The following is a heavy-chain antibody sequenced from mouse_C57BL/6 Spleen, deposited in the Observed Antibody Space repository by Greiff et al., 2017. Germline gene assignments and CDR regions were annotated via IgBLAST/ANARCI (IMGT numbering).Heavy chain of an antibody. CDR3: ARSDSGDLED. J-gene: IGHJ2*01. CDR1: GFTFTGYC. Sequence: QVQLQQPGTELVKPGASVKLSCKASGFTFTGYCMHWVKQRPGQGLEWIGDINPSNGGTNYTEKFKGKATLTVDKSSSTAYLQLNSLPSEDSAVCYCARSDSGDLEDWGQGTTLTVSS. D-gene: IGHD3-2*02. CDR2: INPSNGGT. V-gene: IGHV1-53*01.